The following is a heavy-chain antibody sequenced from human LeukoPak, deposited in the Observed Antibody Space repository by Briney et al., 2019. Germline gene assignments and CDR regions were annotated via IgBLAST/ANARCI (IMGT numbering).Heavy chain of an antibody. CDR1: GFTFRDYG. CDR3: ARSLCYDTGCYFDN. CDR2: ISSSSGTI. V-gene: IGHV3-48*04. D-gene: IGHD3-3*01. J-gene: IGHJ4*02. Sequence: GGSLRLSCAASGFTFRDYGMNWVRQAPGKGLEWVAYISSSSGTIYYADSVRGRFTVSRDNAKNSLYLQLTSLRAADTAVYFCARSLCYDTGCYFDNWGQGTLVTVSS.